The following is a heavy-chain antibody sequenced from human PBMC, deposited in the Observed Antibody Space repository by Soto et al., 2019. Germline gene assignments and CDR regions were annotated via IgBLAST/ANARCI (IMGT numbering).Heavy chain of an antibody. V-gene: IGHV3-48*03. J-gene: IGHJ5*02. D-gene: IGHD2-2*02. CDR3: AREEGKWCSSTSCYTAPELGKHPYKPYNWFDP. CDR2: ISSSGSTI. CDR1: GFTFSSYE. Sequence: GGSLRLSCAASGFTFSSYEMNWVRQAPGKGLEWVSYISSSGSTIYYADSVQGRFTISRDNAKNSLYLQMNSLRAEDTAVYYCAREEGKWCSSTSCYTAPELGKHPYKPYNWFDPWGQGTQVTVSS.